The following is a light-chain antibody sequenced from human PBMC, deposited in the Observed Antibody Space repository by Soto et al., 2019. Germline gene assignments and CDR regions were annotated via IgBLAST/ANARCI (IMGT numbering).Light chain of an antibody. V-gene: IGKV1-39*01. Sequence: DIQMTQSPSSLSASVGDRVTITCRASQRISNYLNWYQQKPGKAPRVLIYGATTLQSGVPSRFSGSGSGTDFTLIISTLQPGVFATYYCHQSYNTLTFAGGTKVELK. CDR1: QRISNY. CDR3: HQSYNTLT. J-gene: IGKJ4*01. CDR2: GAT.